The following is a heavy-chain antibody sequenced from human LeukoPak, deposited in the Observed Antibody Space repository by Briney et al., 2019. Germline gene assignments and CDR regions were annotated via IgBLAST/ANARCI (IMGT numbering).Heavy chain of an antibody. CDR2: IYYSGST. V-gene: IGHV4-59*08. Sequence: SETLSLTCTVSGGSISSYYWSWIRQPPGKGLEWIGYIYYSGSTNYNPSLKSRVTISVDTSKNQFSLRLSSVTAADTAVYYCARGFRGDNFDYWGQGTLVTVSS. D-gene: IGHD7-27*01. J-gene: IGHJ4*02. CDR1: GGSISSYY. CDR3: ARGFRGDNFDY.